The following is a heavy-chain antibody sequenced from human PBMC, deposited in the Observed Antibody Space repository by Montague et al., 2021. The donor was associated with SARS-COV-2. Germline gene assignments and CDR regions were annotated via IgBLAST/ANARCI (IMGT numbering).Heavy chain of an antibody. CDR3: ARDRSGYLDY. V-gene: IGHV3-53*04. Sequence: SLRLSCAASGFTVSSNYMSWVRQAPGKGLEWVSVIYNDGSTYYADSVKGRFTISRHNSKNTLYLQMNSLRAEDTAMYYCARDRSGYLDYWGQGTLVIVSS. CDR2: IYNDGST. CDR1: GFTVSSNY. J-gene: IGHJ4*02. D-gene: IGHD1-26*01.